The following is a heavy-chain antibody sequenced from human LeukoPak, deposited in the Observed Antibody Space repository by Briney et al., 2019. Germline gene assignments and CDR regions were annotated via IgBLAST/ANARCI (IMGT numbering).Heavy chain of an antibody. Sequence: GGSLRLSCAASGFIFTDYWMSWVRQAPGKGLEWVANIKQDGSEKYYVGSVKGRFTISRDNAKSSLFLQMNSLRAEDTAVYYCTREMVMIDYWGQGNLVTVSS. CDR1: GFIFTDYW. V-gene: IGHV3-7*03. CDR3: TREMVMIDY. D-gene: IGHD4-23*01. CDR2: IKQDGSEK. J-gene: IGHJ4*02.